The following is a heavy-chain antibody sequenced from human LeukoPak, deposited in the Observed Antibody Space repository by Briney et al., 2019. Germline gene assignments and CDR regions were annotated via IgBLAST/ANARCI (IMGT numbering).Heavy chain of an antibody. D-gene: IGHD1-26*01. CDR1: GFTFSGSA. CDR3: TSRPIYSGSSDAFDI. J-gene: IGHJ3*02. V-gene: IGHV3-73*01. CDR2: IRSKANSYAT. Sequence: GGSLRLSCAASGFTFSGSAMHWVRQASGKGLEWVGRIRSKANSYATAYAASVKGRFTISRDDSKNTAYLQMNSLRTEDTAVYYCTSRPIYSGSSDAFDIWGQGTMVTVSS.